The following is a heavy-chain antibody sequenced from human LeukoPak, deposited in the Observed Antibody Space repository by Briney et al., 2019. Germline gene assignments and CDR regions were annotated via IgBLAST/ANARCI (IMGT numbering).Heavy chain of an antibody. D-gene: IGHD1-26*01. J-gene: IGHJ3*02. CDR2: IYSGGST. V-gene: IGHV3-53*01. Sequence: GGSLRLSCAASGFTVSSNYMSWVRQAPGKGLEWVSVIYSGGSTYYADSVKGRFTISRDNSKNTLYLQMNSLGAEDTAVYYCARVSGSYHDAFYIWGQGTMVTVSS. CDR3: ARVSGSYHDAFYI. CDR1: GFTVSSNY.